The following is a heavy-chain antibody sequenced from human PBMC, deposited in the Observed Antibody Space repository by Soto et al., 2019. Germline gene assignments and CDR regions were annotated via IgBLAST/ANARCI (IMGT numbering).Heavy chain of an antibody. CDR2: INHSGIT. CDR1: GGSFSCYF. J-gene: IGHJ4*02. Sequence: SETLSLTCTVSGGSFSCYFWTWIRQPPGKGLEWLAEINHSGITNYNPSVESRVSMSVDTSKNQFSLRLYSVTAADTAVYYCVRGPYNYNSRYFDYWGQGTLVTVSS. CDR3: VRGPYNYNSRYFDY. V-gene: IGHV4-34*01. D-gene: IGHD1-1*01.